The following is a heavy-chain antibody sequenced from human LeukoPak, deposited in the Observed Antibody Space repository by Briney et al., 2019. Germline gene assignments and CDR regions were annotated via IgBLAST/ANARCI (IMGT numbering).Heavy chain of an antibody. Sequence: GGSLRLSCVASGFSFSSYNMNWVRQAPGKGLEWVSSICRSASNIYYADSVKGRFTISRDNAKNSFYLQMNSLRAEDTAVFYCARDPEGFGATYFDYWGQGTLVTVSS. D-gene: IGHD3-16*01. V-gene: IGHV3-21*01. CDR3: ARDPEGFGATYFDY. J-gene: IGHJ4*02. CDR1: GFSFSSYN. CDR2: ICRSASNI.